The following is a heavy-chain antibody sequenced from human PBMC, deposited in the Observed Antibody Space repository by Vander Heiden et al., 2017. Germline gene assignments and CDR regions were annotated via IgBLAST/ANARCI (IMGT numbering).Heavy chain of an antibody. V-gene: IGHV4-39*01. CDR2: IYYSGST. J-gene: IGHJ5*02. CDR3: ARQYYYDSSGYRPLRWFDP. Sequence: QLQLQESGPGLVKPSETLSLTCTVSGGSISSSSYYWGWIRQPPGKGREWIGSIYYSGSTYYNPSLKSRVTISVDTSKNQFSLKLSSVTAADTAVYYCARQYYYDSSGYRPLRWFDPWGQGTLVTVSS. CDR1: GGSISSSSYY. D-gene: IGHD3-22*01.